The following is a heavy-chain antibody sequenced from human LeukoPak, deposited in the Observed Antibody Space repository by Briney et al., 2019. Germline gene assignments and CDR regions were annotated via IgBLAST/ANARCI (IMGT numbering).Heavy chain of an antibody. CDR3: ARGAYSGYDLDY. CDR1: GGSISPYY. CDR2: IYYSGST. D-gene: IGHD5-12*01. J-gene: IGHJ4*02. Sequence: PSETLSLTCTVSGGSISPYYWSWIRQPPGKGLEWIGYIYYSGSTNYNPSLKSRFTISVDTSKNQFSLKLSSVTAADTAVYYCARGAYSGYDLDYWGQGTLVTVSS. V-gene: IGHV4-59*01.